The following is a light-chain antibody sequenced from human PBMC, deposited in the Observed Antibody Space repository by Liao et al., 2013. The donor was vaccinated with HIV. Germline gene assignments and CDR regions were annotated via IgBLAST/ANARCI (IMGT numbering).Light chain of an antibody. CDR3: QVWDSSSDHPV. V-gene: IGLV3-21*04. CDR2: XDS. J-gene: IGLJ2*01. Sequence: SYELTQPPSVSVAPGKTARITCGGNNIGSKSVHWYQQKPGQAPVLVIYXDSDRPSGIPERFSGSNSGNTATLTISRVEAGDEADYYCQVWDSSSDHPVFGGGTKLTVL. CDR1: NIGSKS.